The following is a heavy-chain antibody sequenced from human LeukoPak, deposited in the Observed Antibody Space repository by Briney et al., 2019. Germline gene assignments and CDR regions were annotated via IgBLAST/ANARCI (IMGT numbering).Heavy chain of an antibody. J-gene: IGHJ4*02. V-gene: IGHV4-39*07. CDR1: GGSISSSSYY. Sequence: SETLSLTCTVSGGSISSSSYYWGWIRQPPGKGLEWIGSIYYSANTNYNPSLKSRVTISLDTSKNQFSLQLSSVTAADTAVYYCARRARATGGGDYFDYWGQGTLVTVSS. D-gene: IGHD2-15*01. CDR2: IYYSANT. CDR3: ARRARATGGGDYFDY.